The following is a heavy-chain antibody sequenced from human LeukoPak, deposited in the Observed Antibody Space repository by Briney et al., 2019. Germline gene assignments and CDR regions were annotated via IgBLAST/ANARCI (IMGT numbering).Heavy chain of an antibody. V-gene: IGHV1-2*02. D-gene: IGHD5-12*01. CDR1: GYTFTGYY. CDR2: INPNHGDT. Sequence: ASVKVSCKASGYTFTGYYMHWVRQAPGQGLEWMGWINPNHGDTNYAQKFQGRVTMTRDTSISTAYMELSRLRSDDTAVYYCARVVRYSGYDSSPGAFDIWGQGTMVTVSS. CDR3: ARVVRYSGYDSSPGAFDI. J-gene: IGHJ3*02.